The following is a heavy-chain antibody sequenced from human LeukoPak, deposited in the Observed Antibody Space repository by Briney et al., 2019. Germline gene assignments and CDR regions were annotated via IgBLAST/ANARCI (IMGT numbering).Heavy chain of an antibody. CDR2: MNPNSGNT. CDR1: GGTFSSYA. J-gene: IGHJ4*02. D-gene: IGHD3-10*01. V-gene: IGHV1-8*02. CDR3: ARTLVYYGSGRYFDY. Sequence: ASVKVSCKASGGTFSSYAISWVRQATGQGLGWMGWMNPNSGNTGYAQKFQGRVTMTRNTSISTAYMELSSLRSEDTAVYYCARTLVYYGSGRYFDYWGQGTLVTVSS.